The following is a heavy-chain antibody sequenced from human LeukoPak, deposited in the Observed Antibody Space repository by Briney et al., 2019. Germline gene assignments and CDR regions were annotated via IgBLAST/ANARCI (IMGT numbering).Heavy chain of an antibody. CDR2: ISWNSGSI. CDR3: ANDISLEAYGDYPWNAFDI. CDR1: GFTFDDYA. Sequence: GGSLRLSCAASGFTFDDYAMHWVRQAPGKGLEWVSGISWNSGSIGYADSVKGRFTISRDNAKNSLYLQMNSLRAEDTALYYCANDISLEAYGDYPWNAFDIWGQGTMVTVSS. D-gene: IGHD4-17*01. V-gene: IGHV3-9*01. J-gene: IGHJ3*02.